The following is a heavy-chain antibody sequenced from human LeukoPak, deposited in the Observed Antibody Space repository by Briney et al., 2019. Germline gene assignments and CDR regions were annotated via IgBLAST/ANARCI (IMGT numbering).Heavy chain of an antibody. Sequence: ASVKVFCKASGYAFTSYDIKWVRQATGQGLEWMGWMNPNSGNTGYAQKFQGRVTMTRNTSISTAYMELSSLRSEDTAVYYCARAGVWLYYYYYGMDVWGQGTTVTVSS. V-gene: IGHV1-8*01. D-gene: IGHD2-8*01. CDR3: ARAGVWLYYYYYGMDV. J-gene: IGHJ6*02. CDR2: MNPNSGNT. CDR1: GYAFTSYD.